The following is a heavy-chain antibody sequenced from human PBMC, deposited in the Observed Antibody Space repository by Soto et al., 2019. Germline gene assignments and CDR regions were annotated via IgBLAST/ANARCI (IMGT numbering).Heavy chain of an antibody. CDR3: ARGTWVRSAFDL. CDR2: INHSGST. D-gene: IGHD3-10*01. Sequence: QVQLQQWGAGLLKPSETLSLTCAVYSGSFSGYYWSWIRQPPGKGLEWIGEINHSGSTNYNPSLKSRVTMSVDTSKNQFSRKLSSVTAADTAVYYCARGTWVRSAFDLWGQGTMVTVSS. CDR1: SGSFSGYY. V-gene: IGHV4-34*01. J-gene: IGHJ3*01.